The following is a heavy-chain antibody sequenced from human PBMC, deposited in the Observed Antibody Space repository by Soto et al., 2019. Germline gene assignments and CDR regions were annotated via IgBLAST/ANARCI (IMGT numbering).Heavy chain of an antibody. Sequence: QVQLVQSGAEVKKSGASVKVSCKASGYTFTNYYMHWVRQAPGQGLEWMGIFNPSGTSTTYAQKFQGRVTMTRDTSTSTVYMELNSLRSDDTAVYYSARALPRSSGYSYGALDYWGQGTLVTVSS. CDR1: GYTFTNYY. J-gene: IGHJ4*02. CDR3: ARALPRSSGYSYGALDY. V-gene: IGHV1-46*01. CDR2: FNPSGTST. D-gene: IGHD5-18*01.